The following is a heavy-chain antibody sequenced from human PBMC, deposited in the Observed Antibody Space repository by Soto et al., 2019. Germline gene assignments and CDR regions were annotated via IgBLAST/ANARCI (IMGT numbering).Heavy chain of an antibody. CDR1: GYSFTSYW. J-gene: IGHJ6*02. CDR3: ARSYVSGYYDSSGYRGTYDYYGMDV. D-gene: IGHD3-22*01. Sequence: GESLKISCKGSGYSFTSYWIGWVRQMPGKGLEWMGIIYPGDSDTRYSPSFQGQVTISADKSISTAYLQWSSLKASDTAMYYCARSYVSGYYDSSGYRGTYDYYGMDVWGQGTTVTVSS. V-gene: IGHV5-51*01. CDR2: IYPGDSDT.